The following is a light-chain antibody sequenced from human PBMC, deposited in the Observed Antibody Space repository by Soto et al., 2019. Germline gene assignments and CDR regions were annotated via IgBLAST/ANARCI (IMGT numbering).Light chain of an antibody. J-gene: IGKJ2*01. CDR3: QHYGSSPPRYT. Sequence: EIVLTQSPGTLSLSPGERATLSCRASQSVSSSYLAWYQQKPGQAPRLLIYGASSRATGIPDRFSGSGSGTDFTLTISRLEPEDFAVYYWQHYGSSPPRYTFGQGTKLEIK. V-gene: IGKV3-20*01. CDR2: GAS. CDR1: QSVSSSY.